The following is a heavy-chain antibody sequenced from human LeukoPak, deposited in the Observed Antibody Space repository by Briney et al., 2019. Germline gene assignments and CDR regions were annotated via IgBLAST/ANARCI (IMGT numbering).Heavy chain of an antibody. Sequence: SETLSLTCAASGGSISTYYWSWIRQPPGKGLEWIGNVFDNGGTYYNPSLKSRVSISIDTSQNQFSLKLTSMTAADTAVYYCARDMSPLAFWGQGILVTVSS. CDR2: VFDNGGT. CDR1: GGSISTYY. V-gene: IGHV4-59*01. J-gene: IGHJ4*02. D-gene: IGHD3-3*02. CDR3: ARDMSPLAF.